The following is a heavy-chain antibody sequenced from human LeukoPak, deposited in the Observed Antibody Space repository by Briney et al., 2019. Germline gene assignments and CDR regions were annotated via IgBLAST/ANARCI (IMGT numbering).Heavy chain of an antibody. Sequence: PSETLSLTCTVSGGSISSYYWSWIRQPPGKGLEWIGYIYYSGSTNYNPSLKSRVTISVDTSKNQFSLKLSSVTAADTAVYYCARMPITMVRGVIITGGWFDPWGQGTLVTVSS. D-gene: IGHD3-10*01. CDR3: ARMPITMVRGVIITGGWFDP. CDR2: IYYSGST. CDR1: GGSISSYY. V-gene: IGHV4-59*08. J-gene: IGHJ5*02.